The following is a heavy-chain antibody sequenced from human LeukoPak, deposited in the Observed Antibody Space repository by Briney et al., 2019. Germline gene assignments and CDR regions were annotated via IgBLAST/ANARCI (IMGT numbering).Heavy chain of an antibody. J-gene: IGHJ3*02. V-gene: IGHV4-59*01. CDR2: IYYSGST. CDR1: GGSISSYY. CDR3: AGRLWRRDGYNLSAFDI. D-gene: IGHD5-24*01. Sequence: PSETLSLTCTVSGGSISSYYWNWIRQPPGKGLEWIGYIYYSGSTNYNPSHKSRVTISVDTSKNQFSLKLSSVTAADTAVYYCAGRLWRRDGYNLSAFDIWGQGTMVTVSS.